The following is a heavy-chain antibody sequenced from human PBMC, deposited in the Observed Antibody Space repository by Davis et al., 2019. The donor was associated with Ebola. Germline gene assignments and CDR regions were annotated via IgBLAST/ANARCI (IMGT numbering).Heavy chain of an antibody. CDR2: ISSSSSYT. V-gene: IGHV3-11*06. D-gene: IGHD3-22*01. CDR1: GFTFSDYY. CDR3: ARDRDYYDSSGYLDY. Sequence: PGGSLRLSCAASGFTFSDYYMSWIRQAPGKGLEWVSYISSSSSYTNYADSVKGRFTISRDNAKNSLYLQMNSLRAEDTAVYYCARDRDYYDSSGYLDYWGQGTLVTVSS. J-gene: IGHJ4*02.